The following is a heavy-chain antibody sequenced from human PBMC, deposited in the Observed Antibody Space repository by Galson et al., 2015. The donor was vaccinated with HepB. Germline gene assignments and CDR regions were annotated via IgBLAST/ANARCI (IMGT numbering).Heavy chain of an antibody. Sequence: SLRLSCAASGFTFSNYWMRWVRQAPGKGLEWVDNIKQDGSEEYYVESVKGRFTISRDNAKNSLYLQMNSLRAEDTAVYYCARENNYGAGVDYWGQGTLVTVSS. CDR2: IKQDGSEE. J-gene: IGHJ4*02. V-gene: IGHV3-7*01. CDR3: ARENNYGAGVDY. D-gene: IGHD4-11*01. CDR1: GFTFSNYW.